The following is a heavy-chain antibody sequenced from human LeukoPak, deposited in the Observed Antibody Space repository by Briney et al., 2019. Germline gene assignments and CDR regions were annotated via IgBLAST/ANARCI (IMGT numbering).Heavy chain of an antibody. D-gene: IGHD3-22*01. V-gene: IGHV4-30-4*01. CDR1: GGSISSGDYY. J-gene: IGHJ5*02. CDR3: ARPYYYDSRIDP. Sequence: PSETLSLTCTVSGGSISSGDYYWSWIRQPPGKGLEWIAYMYYSGSTYYDPSLKNRVTMSADTSKNQLSLKLSSVTAADTAVYYCARPYYYDSRIDPWGQGILVTVSS. CDR2: MYYSGST.